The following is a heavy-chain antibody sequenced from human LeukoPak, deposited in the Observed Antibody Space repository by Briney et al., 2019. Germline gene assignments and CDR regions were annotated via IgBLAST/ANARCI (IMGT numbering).Heavy chain of an antibody. CDR3: GLAAAAYYFDY. CDR1: GYTFTSYG. J-gene: IGHJ4*02. D-gene: IGHD6-25*01. V-gene: IGHV1-18*01. Sequence: ASVKVSCKASGYTFTSYGISWVRQAPGQGLEWMGWISAYNGNTNYAQKLQGRVTMTTDTSTSTAYMELRSLRSDDTAVYYCGLAAAAYYFDYWGQGTLVTVSS. CDR2: ISAYNGNT.